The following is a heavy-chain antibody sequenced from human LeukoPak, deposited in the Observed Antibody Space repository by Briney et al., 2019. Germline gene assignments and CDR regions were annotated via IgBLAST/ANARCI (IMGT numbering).Heavy chain of an antibody. CDR1: GGSFSGYY. D-gene: IGHD5-12*01. CDR2: INHSGST. V-gene: IGHV4-34*01. J-gene: IGHJ4*02. Sequence: PSETLSLTCAVYGGSFSGYYWSWIRQPPGKGLEWIGEINHSGSTNYNPSLKSRVTISVDTSKNQFSLKLSRLRSDDTAVYYCASPTNIVNPSQSEKYSGYGIWGQGTLVTVSS. CDR3: ASPTNIVNPSQSEKYSGYGI.